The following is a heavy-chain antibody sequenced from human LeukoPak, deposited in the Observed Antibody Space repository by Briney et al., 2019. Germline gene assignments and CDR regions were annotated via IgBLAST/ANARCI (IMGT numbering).Heavy chain of an antibody. CDR2: ITNSGTTI. V-gene: IGHV3-11*01. Sequence: LSLTCTVSGGSISSYYWSWIRQPPGKGLEWVSYITNSGTTIYYADSVKGRFTISRDNAKNSLYLQMNSLRAEDTAVYYCARDGHYDILTGYFQDWGQGTLVTVSS. D-gene: IGHD3-9*01. J-gene: IGHJ1*01. CDR3: ARDGHYDILTGYFQD. CDR1: GGSISSYY.